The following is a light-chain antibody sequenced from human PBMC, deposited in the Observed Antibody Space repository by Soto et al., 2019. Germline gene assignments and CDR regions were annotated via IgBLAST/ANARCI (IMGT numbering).Light chain of an antibody. CDR1: SSDVGRYTY. CDR3: TSYTSPSTPYV. V-gene: IGLV2-14*01. J-gene: IGLJ1*01. CDR2: DVY. Sequence: QSALTQPASVSGSPGQSITISCAGTSSDVGRYTYVSWYQQHPGKAPKLIIYDVYNRPSGVSNRFSGSKSGNTASLTISGLQAEDEADYYCTSYTSPSTPYVFGGGTKVTVL.